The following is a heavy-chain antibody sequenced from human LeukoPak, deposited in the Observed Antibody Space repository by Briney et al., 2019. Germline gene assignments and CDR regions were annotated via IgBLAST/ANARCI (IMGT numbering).Heavy chain of an antibody. J-gene: IGHJ4*02. D-gene: IGHD3-22*01. V-gene: IGHV4-34*01. Sequence: SETLSLTCAVYGGSFSGYYWTWIRQPPGKGLEWIGEINHSGNTNYNPSLKSRVAISVDTSKNQFSLKLSSVIATDTAMYYCARSKDGSGFAAYWGQGTQVTVSS. CDR1: GGSFSGYY. CDR3: ARSKDGSGFAAY. CDR2: INHSGNT.